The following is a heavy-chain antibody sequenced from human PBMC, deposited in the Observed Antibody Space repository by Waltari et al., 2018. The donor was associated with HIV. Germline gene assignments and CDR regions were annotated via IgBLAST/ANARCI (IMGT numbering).Heavy chain of an antibody. J-gene: IGHJ4*02. Sequence: QVQLQQWGAGLLKPSETLSLTCAVYGGSFSGYYWSWIRQPPGKGLEWIGEINHSGSTNYNPSLKSRVTISVDTSKNQFSLKLSSVTAADTAVYYCARQTWIQLWSRPILDYWGQGTLVTVSS. CDR3: ARQTWIQLWSRPILDY. CDR1: GGSFSGYY. D-gene: IGHD5-18*01. CDR2: INHSGST. V-gene: IGHV4-34*01.